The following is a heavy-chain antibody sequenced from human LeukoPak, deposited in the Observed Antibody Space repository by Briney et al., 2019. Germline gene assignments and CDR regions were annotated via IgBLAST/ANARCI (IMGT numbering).Heavy chain of an antibody. CDR2: ISSSSSYI. Sequence: PGGSLRLSCAASGFTFSSYNMNWVRQAPGKGLEWVSSISSSSSYIYHADSVKGRFTISRDNAKNSLYLQMNSLRAEDTAVYYCASPGSISTGGPIWGQGSLVTVSS. D-gene: IGHD3-9*01. CDR1: GFTFSSYN. V-gene: IGHV3-21*01. CDR3: ASPGSISTGGPI. J-gene: IGHJ4*02.